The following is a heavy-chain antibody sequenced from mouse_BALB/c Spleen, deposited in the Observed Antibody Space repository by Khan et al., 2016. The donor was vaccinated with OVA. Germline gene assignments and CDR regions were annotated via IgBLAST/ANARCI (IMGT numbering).Heavy chain of an antibody. D-gene: IGHD2-12*01. CDR3: AGGAGTTYGMDY. CDR2: ILPGRGTS. J-gene: IGHJ4*01. Sequence: QVQLQQSGAELMKPGASVKIACKATGYTFSSYWIEWVKQRPGHGLEWIGEILPGRGTSNNNAKLKGKATFTADTSSNKAYMQLSSLTSEDSAVYYCAGGAGTTYGMDYWGQGTSVTVSS. V-gene: IGHV1-9*01. CDR1: GYTFSSYW.